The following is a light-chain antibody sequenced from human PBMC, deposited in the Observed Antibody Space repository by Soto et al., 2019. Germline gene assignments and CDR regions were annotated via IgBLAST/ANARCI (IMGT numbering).Light chain of an antibody. CDR2: GNS. CDR1: SSNIGAGYD. J-gene: IGLJ1*01. CDR3: QSYDSSLSGYV. V-gene: IGLV1-40*01. Sequence: QAVVTQPPSVSGVPGQRVTISCTGSSSNIGAGYDVHWYQQLPGTAPKLLIYGNSNRPSGVPDRFSGSKSGTSASLAITGLQAEDEADYYCQSYDSSLSGYVFGTGTQLTVL.